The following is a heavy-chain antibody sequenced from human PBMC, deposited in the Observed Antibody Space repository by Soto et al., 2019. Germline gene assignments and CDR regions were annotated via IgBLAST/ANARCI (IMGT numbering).Heavy chain of an antibody. CDR2: TYYRSKWYN. CDR1: GDTVSSNSAS. CDR3: GSDSVRGWINY. V-gene: IGHV6-1*01. Sequence: QVQLQQSGPGLVKPSQTLSLTCAISGDTVSSNSASWTWVRQSPSRGLEWLGRTYYRSKWYNDYAISMKSRITINPDTAKNQFSLQLSSVTPEDTAVYYCGSDSVRGWINYWGQGTLVTVSS. D-gene: IGHD2-2*03. J-gene: IGHJ4*02.